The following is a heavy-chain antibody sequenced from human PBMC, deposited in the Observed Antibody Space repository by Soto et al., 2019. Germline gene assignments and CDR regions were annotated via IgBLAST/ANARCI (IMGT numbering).Heavy chain of an antibody. CDR3: ARAGATSPFRYYYYGMDV. CDR1: GGTFSSYA. D-gene: IGHD6-25*01. CDR2: IIPIFGTA. V-gene: IGHV1-69*13. Sequence: ASVKVSCKASGGTFSSYAISWVRQAPGQGLEWMGGIIPIFGTANYAQKFQGRVTITADESTSTAYMELSSLRSEDTAVYYCARAGATSPFRYYYYGMDVWGQGTTVTVSS. J-gene: IGHJ6*02.